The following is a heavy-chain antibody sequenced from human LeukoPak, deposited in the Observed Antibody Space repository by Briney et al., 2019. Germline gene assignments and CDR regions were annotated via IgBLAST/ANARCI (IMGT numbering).Heavy chain of an antibody. CDR1: GFTFSSYA. CDR2: ISGSGGST. J-gene: IGHJ6*02. CDR3: AKDRLPGTDLYGLDV. V-gene: IGHV3-23*01. D-gene: IGHD1-7*01. Sequence: GSLRLSCAASGFTFSSYAMSWVRQTPGKGLEWVSGISGSGGSTYSADSVKGRFTISRDSSKNTLYLQMNSLRAEDTAVYYCAKDRLPGTDLYGLDVWGQGTTVTVSS.